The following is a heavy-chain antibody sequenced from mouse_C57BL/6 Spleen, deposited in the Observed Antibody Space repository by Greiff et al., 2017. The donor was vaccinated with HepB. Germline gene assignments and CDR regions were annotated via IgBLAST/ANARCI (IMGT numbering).Heavy chain of an antibody. D-gene: IGHD2-5*01. J-gene: IGHJ4*01. CDR1: GYTFTSYW. Sequence: QVQLQQSGAELAKPGASVKLSCKASGYTFTSYWMHWVKQRPGQGLEWIGYINPSSGYTKYNQKFKDKATLTADKSSSTAYMQLSSLTYEDSAVYYCARPYYSNYYAMDYWGQGTSVTVSS. CDR3: ARPYYSNYYAMDY. CDR2: INPSSGYT. V-gene: IGHV1-7*01.